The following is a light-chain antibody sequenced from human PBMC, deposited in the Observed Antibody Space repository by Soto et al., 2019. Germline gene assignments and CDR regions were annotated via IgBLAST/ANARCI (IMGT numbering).Light chain of an antibody. CDR1: QFVSSR. V-gene: IGKV3-11*01. CDR3: QQGGNWPLT. J-gene: IGKJ5*01. CDR2: DAS. Sequence: EIVVTQSPATLSGSPGERVTLSCRASQFVSSRLAWYQQKRGQAPRLLIYDASSRASGIPARFSGSGSGTDFTLTISSLEPEDFAVYYCQQGGNWPLTFGQGTRLEIK.